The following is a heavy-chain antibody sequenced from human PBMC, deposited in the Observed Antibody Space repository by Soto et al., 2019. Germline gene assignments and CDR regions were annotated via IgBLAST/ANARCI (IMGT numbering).Heavy chain of an antibody. D-gene: IGHD3-10*01. CDR2: INHSGST. CDR3: ARGTTMARRAAVYYYYGMDV. CDR1: GGSFSGYY. J-gene: IGHJ6*02. Sequence: QVQLQQWGAGLLKPSETLSLTCAVYGGSFSGYYWSWIRQPPGKGLEWIGEINHSGSTNYNPSLKSLVTISVDTSKNHFSLTLSSVTAADTAVYYCARGTTMARRAAVYYYYGMDVWGQGTTVTVSS. V-gene: IGHV4-34*01.